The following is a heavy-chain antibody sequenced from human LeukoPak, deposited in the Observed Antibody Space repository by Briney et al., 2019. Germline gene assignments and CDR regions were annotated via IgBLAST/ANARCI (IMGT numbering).Heavy chain of an antibody. J-gene: IGHJ4*02. CDR2: ISFDGRNQ. V-gene: IGHV3-30*03. CDR1: GFTFSNYA. CDR3: ARGALSSGWKTGINY. D-gene: IGHD6-19*01. Sequence: GRSLRLSCAASGFTFSNYAMHWVRQAPGKGLEWLTVISFDGRNQYYADSVRGRITTSRDNSKNTLYVQMNSLRAEDTAMYYCARGALSSGWKTGINYWGQGTLVTVSP.